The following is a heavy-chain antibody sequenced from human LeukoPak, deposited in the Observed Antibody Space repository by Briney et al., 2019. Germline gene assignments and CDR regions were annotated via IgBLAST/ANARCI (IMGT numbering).Heavy chain of an antibody. Sequence: GESLKISFKRSGYSFNTYWIGWVRQMPGKGLEWMGIIYPGDSDTRYSPSFQGQVTISADKINNTAYLQWSSVKASGNALYYCARARVCSGGNCYAEYWGQGTLVTVSS. V-gene: IGHV5-51*01. J-gene: IGHJ4*02. CDR1: GYSFNTYW. CDR2: IYPGDSDT. D-gene: IGHD2-15*01. CDR3: ARARVCSGGNCYAEY.